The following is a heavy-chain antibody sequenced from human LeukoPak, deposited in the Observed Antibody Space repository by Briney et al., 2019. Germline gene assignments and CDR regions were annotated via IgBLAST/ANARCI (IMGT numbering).Heavy chain of an antibody. CDR2: ISAYNGNT. Sequence: ASVKVSCKASDYTFTSYGISWVRQAPGQGLEWMGWISAYNGNTNYAQKLQGRVTMTTDTSTSTAYMELRSLRSDDTAVYYCARDNDFWSGYYRFDPWGQGTLVTVSS. CDR3: ARDNDFWSGYYRFDP. D-gene: IGHD3-3*01. CDR1: DYTFTSYG. V-gene: IGHV1-18*01. J-gene: IGHJ5*02.